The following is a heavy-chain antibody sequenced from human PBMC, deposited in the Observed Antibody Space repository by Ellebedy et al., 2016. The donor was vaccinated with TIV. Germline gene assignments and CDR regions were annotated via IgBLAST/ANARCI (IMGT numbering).Heavy chain of an antibody. CDR3: VGAYRGGGGGEFAH. J-gene: IGHJ1*01. D-gene: IGHD3-16*01. V-gene: IGHV3-53*01. CDR1: GFIVSTND. CDR2: FYYDGST. Sequence: GGSLRLXXAASGFIVSTNDVSWVRQAPAKGLEWVSVFYYDGSTYYADSVKGRFTVSRDNSKNTVYLQMESLRAVDPAFYSCVGAYRGGGGGEFAHWGQGTLVTVSS.